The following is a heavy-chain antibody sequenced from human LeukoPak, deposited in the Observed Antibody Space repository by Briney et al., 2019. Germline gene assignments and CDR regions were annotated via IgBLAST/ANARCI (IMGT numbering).Heavy chain of an antibody. CDR2: INSDGSDI. CDR3: ARGSLGDGSLLIDY. D-gene: IGHD3-10*01. CDR1: GFTFNRYW. J-gene: IGHJ4*02. Sequence: PGGSLRLSCAASGFTFNRYWVHWVREAPGKGLVWLSHINSDGSDITYADSVKGRFTISRDNAKNTVYVQMNSLRAEDTAVYYCARGSLGDGSLLIDYWGQGTLVTVSS. V-gene: IGHV3-74*01.